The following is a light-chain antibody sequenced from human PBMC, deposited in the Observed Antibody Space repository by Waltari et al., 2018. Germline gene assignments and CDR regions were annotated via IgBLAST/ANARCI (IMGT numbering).Light chain of an antibody. CDR3: QQYGSSPAYT. V-gene: IGKV3-20*01. CDR2: GPS. J-gene: IGKJ2*01. Sequence: EIVLTQSPDTLSLSPGDRATLSCRASQSVRSSYLAWYQQKPGQAPRLLIYGPSSRATGIPDRFSGSGSGTDFTLTSSRLEPEDFAVYYCQQYGSSPAYTFGQGTRLEIK. CDR1: QSVRSSY.